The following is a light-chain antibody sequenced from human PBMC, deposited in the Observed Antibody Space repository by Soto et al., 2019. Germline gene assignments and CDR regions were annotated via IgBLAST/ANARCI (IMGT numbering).Light chain of an antibody. CDR2: GVS. J-gene: IGLJ1*01. CDR1: SSDIGGYNY. CDR3: SSYTSSSTFV. Sequence: QSVLTQPASVSGSPGQSITISCAGTSSDIGGYNYVSWYQQHPGKAPKVMIYGVSNRPSGVSNRFSGSKSGNTASLTISGLQAEDEADYYCSSYTSSSTFVLGTGTKVTVL. V-gene: IGLV2-14*01.